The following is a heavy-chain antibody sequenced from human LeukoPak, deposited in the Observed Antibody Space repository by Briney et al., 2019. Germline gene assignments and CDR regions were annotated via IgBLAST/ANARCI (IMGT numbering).Heavy chain of an antibody. V-gene: IGHV4-34*01. CDR3: ARGSNRGWLRSQPFDY. J-gene: IGHJ4*02. Sequence: GSLSLTCAVYGGSFSGYYWSWIRQPPGKGLEWIGEINHSGSTNYNPSLKSRVTISVDTSKNQFSLKLSSVTAADTAVYYCARGSNRGWLRSQPFDYWGQGTLVTVSS. CDR1: GGSFSGYY. D-gene: IGHD5-12*01. CDR2: INHSGST.